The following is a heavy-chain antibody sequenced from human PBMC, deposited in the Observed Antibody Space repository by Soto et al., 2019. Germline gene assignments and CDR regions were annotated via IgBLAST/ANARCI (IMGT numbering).Heavy chain of an antibody. Sequence: QVQLVQSGAEVKKPGASVKVSCKASGYIFSNYLLHWVRQAPGQRFEWMGWINAGNGDTKYSQKFQGGVTFTSASPARALYMKLRRLRSEDTDVYCCASPSYGAGNFYWGQGNLVTESS. CDR2: INAGNGDT. D-gene: IGHD3-10*01. J-gene: IGHJ4*02. CDR3: ASPSYGAGNFY. V-gene: IGHV1-3*01. CDR1: GYIFSNYL.